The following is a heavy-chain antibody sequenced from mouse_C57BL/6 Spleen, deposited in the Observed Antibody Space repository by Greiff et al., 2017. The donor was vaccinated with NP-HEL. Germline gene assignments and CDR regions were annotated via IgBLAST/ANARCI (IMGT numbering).Heavy chain of an antibody. CDR2: ISSGGDYI. D-gene: IGHD2-5*01. CDR1: GFTFSSYA. Sequence: EVQGVESGEGLVKPGGSLKLSCAASGFTFSSYAMSWVRQTPEKRLEWVAYISSGGDYIYYADTVKGRFTISRDNARNTLYLQMSSLKSEDTAMYYCTREGYSNYGFDYWGQGTTLTVSS. J-gene: IGHJ2*01. CDR3: TREGYSNYGFDY. V-gene: IGHV5-9-1*02.